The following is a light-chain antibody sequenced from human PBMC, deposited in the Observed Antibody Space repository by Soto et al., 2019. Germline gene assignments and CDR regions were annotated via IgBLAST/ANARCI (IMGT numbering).Light chain of an antibody. V-gene: IGKV1-33*01. CDR1: QDISDH. CDR3: QEYDNLPQVT. J-gene: IGKJ5*01. Sequence: DIQMTQSPSSLSASVGDRVTFTCQASQDISDHLNWYQQKPGKAPKLLIYGATYLETGVPSRFGGSRSGTYFTFTITSLQPEDIAKYYCQEYDNLPQVTFGQGTRLDIX. CDR2: GAT.